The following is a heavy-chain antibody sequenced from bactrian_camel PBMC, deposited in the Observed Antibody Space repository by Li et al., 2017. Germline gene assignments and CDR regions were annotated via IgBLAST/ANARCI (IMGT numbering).Heavy chain of an antibody. CDR1: GFTVSNYD. CDR2: IDADGVDT. Sequence: VQLVESGGGLVQPGGSLRLSCVASGFTVSNYDVAWVRQAPGKGLEWVSAIDADGVDTYYADSVKGRFTISRDNAKNTVYLQMNSLKPEDTAVYYCVRDAGTPYGYNYWGQGTQVTVS. D-gene: IGHD6*01. V-gene: IGHV3S40*01. J-gene: IGHJ4*01. CDR3: VRDAGTPYGYNY.